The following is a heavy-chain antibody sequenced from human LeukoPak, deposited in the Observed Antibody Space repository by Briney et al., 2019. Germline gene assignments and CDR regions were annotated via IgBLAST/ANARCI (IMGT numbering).Heavy chain of an antibody. D-gene: IGHD3-16*01. Sequence: SETLSLTCTVSGGSISSSSYYWGWIRQPPGKGLEWIESIFYSGSTYYNPSLKSRVTISVDTSKNQFSLKLSSVTAADTAVYYCALGEPVSPYYYYYMDVWGKGTTVTVSS. V-gene: IGHV4-39*07. CDR2: IFYSGST. CDR1: GGSISSSSYY. J-gene: IGHJ6*03. CDR3: ALGEPVSPYYYYYMDV.